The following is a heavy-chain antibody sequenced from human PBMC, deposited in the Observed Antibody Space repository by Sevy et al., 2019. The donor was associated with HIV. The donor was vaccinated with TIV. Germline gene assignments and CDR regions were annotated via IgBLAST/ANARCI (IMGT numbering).Heavy chain of an antibody. CDR1: GGTFSSYA. CDR2: IIPIFGTA. V-gene: IGHV1-69*13. D-gene: IGHD3-10*01. J-gene: IGHJ4*02. Sequence: VKVSCKASGGTFSSYAISWVRQAPGQGLEWMGGIIPIFGTANYAQKFQGRVTITADESTSTAYMELSSLRSEDTAVYYCARNYYGSGSYYNPARYYFGYWGQGTLVTVSS. CDR3: ARNYYGSGSYYNPARYYFGY.